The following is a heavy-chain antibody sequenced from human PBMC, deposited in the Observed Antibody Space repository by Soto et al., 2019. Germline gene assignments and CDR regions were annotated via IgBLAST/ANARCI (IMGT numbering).Heavy chain of an antibody. CDR2: IRSKAYGGTT. V-gene: IGHV3-49*03. CDR3: TSNYRYYYYYGMDV. D-gene: IGHD4-4*01. Sequence: PGGSLRLSCTASGFTFGDYAMSWFRQAPGKGLEWVGFIRSKAYGGTTEYAASVKGRFTISRDDSKSIAYLQMNSLKTEDTAVYYCTSNYRYYYYYGMDVWGQGTTVTVSS. CDR1: GFTFGDYA. J-gene: IGHJ6*02.